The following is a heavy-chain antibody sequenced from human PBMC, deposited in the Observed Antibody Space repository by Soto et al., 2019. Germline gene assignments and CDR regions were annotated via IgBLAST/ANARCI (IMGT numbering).Heavy chain of an antibody. D-gene: IGHD2-15*01. V-gene: IGHV1-69*06. CDR2: IIPIFGTA. CDR1: GGTFSSYA. CDR3: ARAGYCSGGSCA. Sequence: SVKVSCKATGGTFSSYAINWVRQAPGQGLEWMGGIIPIFGTANYAQKFQGRVTLTADKSTSTAYMELSSLRSEDTAVYYCARAGYCSGGSCAWGQGTLVAVSS. J-gene: IGHJ4*02.